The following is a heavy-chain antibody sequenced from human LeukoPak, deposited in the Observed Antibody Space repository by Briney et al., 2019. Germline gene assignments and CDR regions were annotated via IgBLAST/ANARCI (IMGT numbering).Heavy chain of an antibody. Sequence: SETLSLTCTVSGGSISSYSWSWIRQPPGKGLEWIGYIYHSGSTYYDPSLKSRVTISVDRSKNQFSLKLSSVTAADTAVYYCASEYSYGATTFDYWGQGTLVTVSS. CDR3: ASEYSYGATTFDY. CDR1: GGSISSYS. D-gene: IGHD5-18*01. J-gene: IGHJ4*02. V-gene: IGHV4-30-2*01. CDR2: IYHSGST.